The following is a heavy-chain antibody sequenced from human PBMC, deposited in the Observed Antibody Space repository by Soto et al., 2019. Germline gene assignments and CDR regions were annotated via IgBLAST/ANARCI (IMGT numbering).Heavy chain of an antibody. CDR1: GYSFTSYW. Sequence: ESLKISWKGAGYSFTSYWISWVRQMTGKGLEWMGRIDPSDSYTNYSPSFQGHVTISADKSISTAYLQWSSLKASDTAMYYCARRESGSQGGMDVWGQGTTVTVSS. V-gene: IGHV5-10-1*01. CDR2: IDPSDSYT. D-gene: IGHD3-10*01. CDR3: ARRESGSQGGMDV. J-gene: IGHJ6*02.